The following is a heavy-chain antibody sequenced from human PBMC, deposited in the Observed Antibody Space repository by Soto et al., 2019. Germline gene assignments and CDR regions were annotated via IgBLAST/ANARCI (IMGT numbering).Heavy chain of an antibody. Sequence: PSETLSLTCTVSGGSISSYYWSWIRQPPGKGLEWIGYIYYSGSTNYNPSLKSRVTISVDTSKNQFSLKLSSVTAADTAVYYCARGDLLTGYSFDYWGQGPLVTVSS. D-gene: IGHD3-9*01. V-gene: IGHV4-59*01. CDR2: IYYSGST. J-gene: IGHJ4*02. CDR3: ARGDLLTGYSFDY. CDR1: GGSISSYY.